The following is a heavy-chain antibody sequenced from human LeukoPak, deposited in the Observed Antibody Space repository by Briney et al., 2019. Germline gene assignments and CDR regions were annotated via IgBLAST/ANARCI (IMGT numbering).Heavy chain of an antibody. CDR1: GFTFSSYS. CDR2: ISSSSSYI. Sequence: GGSLRLSCAASGFTFSSYSMNWVRQAPGKGLEWVSSISSSSSYIYYADSVKGRFTISRDNAKNSLYLQMNSLRAEDTAVYYCARVPGKYYDFSYWGQRTLVTVSS. D-gene: IGHD3-3*01. CDR3: ARVPGKYYDFSY. V-gene: IGHV3-21*01. J-gene: IGHJ4*02.